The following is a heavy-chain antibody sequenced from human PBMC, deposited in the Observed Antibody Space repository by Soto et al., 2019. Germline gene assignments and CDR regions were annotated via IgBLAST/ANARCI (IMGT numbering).Heavy chain of an antibody. CDR3: ARDGLRLLEGTTSGGWFDP. J-gene: IGHJ5*02. D-gene: IGHD3-3*01. CDR2: IIPIFGTA. V-gene: IGHV1-69*01. CDR1: GGTFSSYA. Sequence: QVQLVQSGAEVKKPGSSVKVSCKASGGTFSSYAISWVRQAPGQGLEWMGGIIPIFGTANYAQKFQGRVTITADESTSTAYMELSSLRSEDTAVYYCARDGLRLLEGTTSGGWFDPWGQGTLVTVSS.